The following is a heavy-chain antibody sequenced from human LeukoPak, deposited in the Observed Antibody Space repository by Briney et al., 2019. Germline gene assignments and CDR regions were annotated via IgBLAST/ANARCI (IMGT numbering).Heavy chain of an antibody. J-gene: IGHJ4*02. D-gene: IGHD3-3*01. CDR2: ISGSGGST. CDR3: AKMFGRFLESRYFDY. V-gene: IGHV3-23*01. Sequence: GGSLRLSCAASGFTFSSYAMSWVRQAPGKGLEWVSAISGSGGSTYYADSVKGRFTISRDNSKNTLNLQMNSLRAEDTAVYYCAKMFGRFLESRYFDYWGQGTLGTVSS. CDR1: GFTFSSYA.